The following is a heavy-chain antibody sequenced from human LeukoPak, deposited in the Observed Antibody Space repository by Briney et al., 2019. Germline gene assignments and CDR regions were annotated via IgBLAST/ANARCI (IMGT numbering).Heavy chain of an antibody. D-gene: IGHD3-9*01. Sequence: SETLSLTCTVSSGSISSTSYYWGWIRQPPGKGLEWIGYIYYSGSTNYNPSLKSRVTISVDTSKNQFSLKLSSVTAADTAVYYCARVGYYDILTGYYYYYMDVWGKGTTVTISS. CDR3: ARVGYYDILTGYYYYYMDV. V-gene: IGHV4-61*05. CDR1: SGSISSTSYY. CDR2: IYYSGST. J-gene: IGHJ6*03.